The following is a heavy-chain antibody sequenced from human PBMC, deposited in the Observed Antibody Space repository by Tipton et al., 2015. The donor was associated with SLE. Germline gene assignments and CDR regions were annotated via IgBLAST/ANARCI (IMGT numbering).Heavy chain of an antibody. CDR1: GGSISSYY. CDR3: ARRPTRSEIVVVGGGSDY. D-gene: IGHD2-15*01. J-gene: IGHJ4*02. CDR2: IYYSGST. V-gene: IGHV4-59*08. Sequence: TLSLTCTVSGGSISSYYWSWIRQPPGKGLEWIGYIYYSGSTNYNPSLKSRVTISVDTSKNQFSLKLSSVTAADTAVYYCARRPTRSEIVVVGGGSDYWGQGTLVTVSS.